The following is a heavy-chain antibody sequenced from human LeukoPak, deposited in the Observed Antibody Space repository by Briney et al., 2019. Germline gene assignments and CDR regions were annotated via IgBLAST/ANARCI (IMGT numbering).Heavy chain of an antibody. CDR2: IYYRGNT. Sequence: SETLSLTCTVSGGSISSSPYYWAWIRQPPGRGLEWIGSIYYRGNTHHNPSLKSRVTISVDTSKNQFSLSVISVTAADTAVYFCARPTTGPATQGYDYWGQGILITVAS. J-gene: IGHJ4*02. CDR3: ARPTTGPATQGYDY. D-gene: IGHD1-1*01. V-gene: IGHV4-39*01. CDR1: GGSISSSPYY.